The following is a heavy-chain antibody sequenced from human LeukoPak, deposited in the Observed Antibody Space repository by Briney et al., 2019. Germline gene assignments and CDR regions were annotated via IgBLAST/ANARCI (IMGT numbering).Heavy chain of an antibody. J-gene: IGHJ4*02. CDR1: GFTFSSYG. CDR3: AKGGNFDY. CDR2: ISYDGSNK. D-gene: IGHD3-16*01. V-gene: IGHV3-30*18. Sequence: GGSLRLSCAASGFTFSSYGMHWVRRAPGKGLEWVAVISYDGSNKYYADSVKGRFTISRDNSKNTLYLQMNSLRAEDTAVYYCAKGGNFDYWGQGTLVTVSS.